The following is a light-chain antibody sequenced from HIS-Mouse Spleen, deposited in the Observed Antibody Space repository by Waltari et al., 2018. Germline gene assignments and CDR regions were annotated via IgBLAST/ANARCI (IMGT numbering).Light chain of an antibody. CDR2: EGS. CDR3: CSYAGRV. CDR1: SSDVGSYNL. Sequence: QSALTQPASVSGSPGQSITISCTGTSSDVGSYNLVSWYQQHAGKAPKLMIYEGSKRPSGVSNRFSGSTSGNTASLTISGLQAEDEADYYCCSYAGRVFGGGTKLTVL. J-gene: IGLJ3*02. V-gene: IGLV2-23*01.